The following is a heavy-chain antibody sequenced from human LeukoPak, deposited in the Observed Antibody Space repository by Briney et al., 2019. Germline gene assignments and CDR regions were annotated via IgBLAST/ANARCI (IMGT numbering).Heavy chain of an antibody. Sequence: SGGSLKLSCAASGFIFSDYYMTWIRQAPGKGLEWSSYISSSSYTDYADSVKGRFTISRDNTKNSLYLQMDSLRAEDTAVYYCARDGRGYYDSSGYPDYWGQGTLVTVSS. D-gene: IGHD3-22*01. CDR2: ISSSSYT. CDR1: GFIFSDYY. J-gene: IGHJ4*02. CDR3: ARDGRGYYDSSGYPDY. V-gene: IGHV3-11*06.